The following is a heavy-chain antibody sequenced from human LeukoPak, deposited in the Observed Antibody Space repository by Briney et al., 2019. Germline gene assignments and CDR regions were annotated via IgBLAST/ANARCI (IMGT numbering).Heavy chain of an antibody. V-gene: IGHV3-11*06. CDR2: ISGSIKYI. Sequence: PGGSLRLSCADSGFTFSEYYMSWIRQAPGKGVECVSYISGSIKYIFYADSVNSRFTISIDNAKNSLYLQMNSLRAEDTAVYYCARGNRPPDYWGQGTLVTVSS. J-gene: IGHJ4*02. CDR1: GFTFSEYY. CDR3: ARGNRPPDY.